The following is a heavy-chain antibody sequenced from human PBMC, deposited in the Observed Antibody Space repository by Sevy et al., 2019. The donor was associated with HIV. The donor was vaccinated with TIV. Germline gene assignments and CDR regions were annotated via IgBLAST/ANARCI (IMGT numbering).Heavy chain of an antibody. CDR3: ARVSLGSTTSCYSRGAFDI. J-gene: IGHJ3*02. CDR1: GITFSNYW. Sequence: GGSLRLSCAASGITFSNYWMTWVRQTPGKWLEWVANIKQGGTEMYYVDSVKGRFTISRDNAQNSLFLQMNSLRAEDTAVYFCARVSLGSTTSCYSRGAFDIWGQGTMVTVSS. V-gene: IGHV3-7*03. CDR2: IKQGGTEM. D-gene: IGHD2-2*01.